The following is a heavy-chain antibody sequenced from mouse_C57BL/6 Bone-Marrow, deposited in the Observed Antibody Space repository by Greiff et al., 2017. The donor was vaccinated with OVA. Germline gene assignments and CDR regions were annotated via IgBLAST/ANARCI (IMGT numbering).Heavy chain of an antibody. D-gene: IGHD1-1*01. J-gene: IGHJ4*01. V-gene: IGHV5-17*01. CDR2: ISSGSSTI. Sequence: DVQLVESGGGLVKPGGSLKLSCAASGFTFSDYGMHWVRQAPEKGLEWVAYISSGSSTIYYADTVKGRFTISRDNAKNTLFLQMTSLRSEDTAMYYCARPVGAGYAMDYWGQGTSVTVSS. CDR1: GFTFSDYG. CDR3: ARPVGAGYAMDY.